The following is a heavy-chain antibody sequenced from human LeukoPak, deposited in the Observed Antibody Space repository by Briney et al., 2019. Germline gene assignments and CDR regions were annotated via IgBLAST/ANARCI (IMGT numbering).Heavy chain of an antibody. CDR2: INPNSGGT. CDR3: ARDPRTGDLSYFDY. Sequence: ASVKVSCTASGYTFTGYYMHWVRQAPGQGLEWMGWINPNSGGTNYAQKFQGRVTMTRDTSISTAYMELSRLRSDDTAVYYCARDPRTGDLSYFDYWGQGTLVTVSS. J-gene: IGHJ4*02. CDR1: GYTFTGYY. V-gene: IGHV1-2*02. D-gene: IGHD7-27*01.